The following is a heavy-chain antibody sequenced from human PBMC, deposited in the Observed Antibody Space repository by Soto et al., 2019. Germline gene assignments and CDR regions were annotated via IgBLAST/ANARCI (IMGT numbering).Heavy chain of an antibody. D-gene: IGHD3-3*01. J-gene: IGHJ6*02. CDR3: ARRDFWSGYSDYGMDV. Sequence: ASVKVSCKASGYTFTSYDINWVRQATGQGLEWMGWMNPNSGNTGYAQKFQGRVTMTRNTSISTACMELSSLRSEDTAVYYCARRDFWSGYSDYGMDVWGQGTTVTVSS. CDR1: GYTFTSYD. V-gene: IGHV1-8*01. CDR2: MNPNSGNT.